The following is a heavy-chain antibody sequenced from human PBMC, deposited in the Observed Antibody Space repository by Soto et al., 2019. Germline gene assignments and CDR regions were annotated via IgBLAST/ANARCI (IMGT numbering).Heavy chain of an antibody. J-gene: IGHJ6*02. Sequence: PGGSLRLSGVGSGFTFITYSINRVRQAPGKGLEWVSSISSRSDIYYADSVKVRFTISRDNAKNSVSLQMNSLRAEDTAVYYCAREYTAWPLAYGLDVWGQGTTFTVSS. D-gene: IGHD2-2*02. CDR3: AREYTAWPLAYGLDV. CDR1: GFTFITYS. CDR2: ISSRSDI. V-gene: IGHV3-21*01.